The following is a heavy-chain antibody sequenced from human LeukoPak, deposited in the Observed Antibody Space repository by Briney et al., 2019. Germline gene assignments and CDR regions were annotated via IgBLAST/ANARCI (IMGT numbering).Heavy chain of an antibody. CDR2: IWYDGSNK. D-gene: IGHD3-22*01. J-gene: IGHJ6*02. CDR3: ARDTYYYDSSGYYGYYYGMDV. Sequence: GGSLRLSCAASGFTFSSYGMHCVRQAPGKGLEWVAVIWYDGSNKYYADSVKGRFTISRDNSKNTLYLQMNSLRAEDTAVYYCARDTYYYDSSGYYGYYYGMDVWGQGTTVTVSS. CDR1: GFTFSSYG. V-gene: IGHV3-33*01.